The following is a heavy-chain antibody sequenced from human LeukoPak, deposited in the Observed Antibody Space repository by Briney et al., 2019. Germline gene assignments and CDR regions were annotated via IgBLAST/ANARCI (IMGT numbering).Heavy chain of an antibody. Sequence: SETLSLTCTVSGGSISSYYWSWIRQPPGKGLEWIGYIYYSGSTNYNPSLKSRVAISVDTSKNQFSLKLSSVTAADTAVYYCAKDDYDFWSGYTNSINWFDPWGQGTLVTVSS. D-gene: IGHD3-3*01. V-gene: IGHV4-59*01. CDR2: IYYSGST. CDR3: AKDDYDFWSGYTNSINWFDP. J-gene: IGHJ5*02. CDR1: GGSISSYY.